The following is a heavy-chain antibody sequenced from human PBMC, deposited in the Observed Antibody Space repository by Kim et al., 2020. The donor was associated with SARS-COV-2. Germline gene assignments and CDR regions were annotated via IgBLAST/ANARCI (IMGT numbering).Heavy chain of an antibody. Sequence: GGSLRLSCAASGFTFSSYGMHWVRQAPGKGLEWVAVISYDGSNKYYADSVKGRFTISRDNSKNTLYPQMNSLRAEDTAVYYCANGGGQQWLVGSLDYWGQVTLVTVSS. CDR3: ANGGGQQWLVGSLDY. CDR2: ISYDGSNK. V-gene: IGHV3-30*18. CDR1: GFTFSSYG. J-gene: IGHJ4*02. D-gene: IGHD6-19*01.